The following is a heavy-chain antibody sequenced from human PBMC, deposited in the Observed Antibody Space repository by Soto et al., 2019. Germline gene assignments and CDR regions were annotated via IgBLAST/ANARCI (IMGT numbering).Heavy chain of an antibody. V-gene: IGHV3-48*01. CDR1: GFSFSSYT. Sequence: EVQVVESGGGLVRPGGSLRLSCVTSGFSFSSYTMHWVRQAPGRGLEWVSDISRGSTTMSYRDSVKGRFSVSRDNAKNSLYLQMNSLRAEDTAVYYCAREREYCSGGNCYETGADYWGQGTLVTVSS. CDR2: ISRGSTTM. J-gene: IGHJ4*02. CDR3: AREREYCSGGNCYETGADY. D-gene: IGHD2-15*01.